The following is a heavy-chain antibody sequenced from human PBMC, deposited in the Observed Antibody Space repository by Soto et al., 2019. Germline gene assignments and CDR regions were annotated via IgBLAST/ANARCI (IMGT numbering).Heavy chain of an antibody. CDR1: GFTFDASA. CDR3: ARALGGSSWYPFDY. V-gene: IGHV3-9*01. CDR2: ISWNSGSI. Sequence: EVQLVESGGVLVQPGRSLRLSWAASGFTFDASAMHGVRQAPGKGLEWVSGISWNSGSIGYADSVKGRFTISRDNAKNSLYLQMNSLRAEDTALYYCARALGGSSWYPFDYWGQGTLVTVSS. D-gene: IGHD6-13*01. J-gene: IGHJ4*02.